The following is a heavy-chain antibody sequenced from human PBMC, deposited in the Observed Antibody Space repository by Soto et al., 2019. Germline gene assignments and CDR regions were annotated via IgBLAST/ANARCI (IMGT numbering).Heavy chain of an antibody. Sequence: QVQLVQSGAEVKKPGSSVKVSCKASGGTFSSYAISWVRQAPGQGLEWMGGIIPIFGTANYAQKFQGRVTITADKSTSTAYMELSSLRSEDTAVYYCARPQRSGSCMYYGMDVWGQGTTVTVSS. CDR2: IIPIFGTA. D-gene: IGHD1-26*01. CDR1: GGTFSSYA. CDR3: ARPQRSGSCMYYGMDV. V-gene: IGHV1-69*06. J-gene: IGHJ6*02.